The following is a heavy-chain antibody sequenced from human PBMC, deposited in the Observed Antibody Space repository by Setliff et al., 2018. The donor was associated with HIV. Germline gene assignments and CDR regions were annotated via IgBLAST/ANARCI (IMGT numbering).Heavy chain of an antibody. CDR3: ARSPRYSSGWYDSYFDQ. V-gene: IGHV1-69*05. CDR1: GGTFSSYA. D-gene: IGHD6-19*01. J-gene: IGHJ4*02. CDR2: SIPMYGTS. Sequence: SVKVSCKASGGTFSSYAISWVRQAPGQGLEWMGGSIPMYGTSNYAQRFQGRVTITTDESTSTAYMELSRLRSDDTAVYYCARSPRYSSGWYDSYFDQWGQGTLVTVSS.